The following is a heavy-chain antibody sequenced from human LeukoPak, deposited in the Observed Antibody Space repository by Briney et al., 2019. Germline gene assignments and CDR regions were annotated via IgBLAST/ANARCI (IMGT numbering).Heavy chain of an antibody. D-gene: IGHD4-23*01. Sequence: PGGSLRLSCAASGFTFSSYAMHWVRQAPGKGLEWMSVISYDGSDKYYADSVKGRLTISRDNSKNTLYLQMNSLRAEDTAVYYCARDRTCAVGWFDPWGQGTLVTVSS. V-gene: IGHV3-30*04. CDR2: ISYDGSDK. J-gene: IGHJ5*02. CDR1: GFTFSSYA. CDR3: ARDRTCAVGWFDP.